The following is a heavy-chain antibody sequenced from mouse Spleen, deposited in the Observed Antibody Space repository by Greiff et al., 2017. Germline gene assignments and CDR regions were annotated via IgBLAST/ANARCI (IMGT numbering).Heavy chain of an antibody. CDR2: IYPGSGST. CDR1: GYTFTSYW. Sequence: VQLQQPGAELVKPGASVKMSCKASGYTFTSYWITWVKQRPGQGLEWIGDIYPGSGSTNYNEKFKSKATLTVDTSSSTAYMQLSSLTSEDSAVYYCARDRPELYYFDYWGQGTTLTVSS. CDR3: ARDRPELYYFDY. D-gene: IGHD4-1*01. V-gene: IGHV1-55*01. J-gene: IGHJ2*01.